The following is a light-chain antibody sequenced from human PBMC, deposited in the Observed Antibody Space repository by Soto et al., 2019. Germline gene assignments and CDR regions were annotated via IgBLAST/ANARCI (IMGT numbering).Light chain of an antibody. CDR2: DAS. J-gene: IGKJ4*01. CDR1: QDISNY. CDR3: QQYDNPLT. Sequence: DIQMTQSPSSLSASVGDRVTITCQASQDISNYLNWYQQKPGKAPKLLIYDASNLEIGVPSRFSGSGSGTDFTFTSSSLQPEDIATYYCQQYDNPLTFGGGTKVEIK. V-gene: IGKV1-33*01.